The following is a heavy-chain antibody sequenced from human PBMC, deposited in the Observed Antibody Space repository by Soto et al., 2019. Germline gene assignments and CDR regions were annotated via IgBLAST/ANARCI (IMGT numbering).Heavy chain of an antibody. CDR3: ARDRSAVRGVIIGSYGMDV. J-gene: IGHJ6*02. V-gene: IGHV4-31*03. D-gene: IGHD3-10*01. Sequence: QVQLQESGPGLVKPSQTLSLTCTVSGGSISSGGYYWSWIRQHPGKGLEWIGYIYYSGSTYYNPSLKSRVTISVDTSKNQFSLKLSSVTAADTAVYYCARDRSAVRGVIIGSYGMDVWGQGTTVTVSS. CDR1: GGSISSGGYY. CDR2: IYYSGST.